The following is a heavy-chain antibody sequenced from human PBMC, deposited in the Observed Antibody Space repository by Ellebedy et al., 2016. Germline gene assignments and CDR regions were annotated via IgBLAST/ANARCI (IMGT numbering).Heavy chain of an antibody. Sequence: LSLTCAASGFPFSNAWMNWVRQAPGQGLEWVGRIKSKTECGAADYAAPVKGRFTISRDDSKNTLYLQMNSLKTEDTAVYFCTTVYRYNYDSGWGQGTLVTVSS. CDR1: GFPFSNAW. J-gene: IGHJ4*02. D-gene: IGHD5-18*01. V-gene: IGHV3-15*01. CDR2: IKSKTECGAA. CDR3: TTVYRYNYDSG.